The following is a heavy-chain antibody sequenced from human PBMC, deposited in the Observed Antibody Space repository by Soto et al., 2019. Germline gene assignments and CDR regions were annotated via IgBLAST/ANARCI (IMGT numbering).Heavy chain of an antibody. Sequence: SETLSLTCAISGAPITGGDYSWNWIRQPPGKGLEWIGYIFHGGSTYYNPSLRSRVTISVDRSRTQFSLKMSSVTAADTAVYYCARGRVVVPAAVMFDCLDPWGQGALVTVSS. CDR3: ARGRVVVPAAVMFDCLDP. D-gene: IGHD2-2*01. V-gene: IGHV4-30-2*01. CDR1: GAPITGGDYS. J-gene: IGHJ5*02. CDR2: IFHGGST.